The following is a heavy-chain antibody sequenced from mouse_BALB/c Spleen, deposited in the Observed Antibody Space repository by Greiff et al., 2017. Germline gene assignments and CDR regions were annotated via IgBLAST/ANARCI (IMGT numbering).Heavy chain of an antibody. CDR2: IRLKSNNYAT. V-gene: IGHV6-6*02. D-gene: IGHD1-2*01. CDR1: GFTFSNYW. CDR3: TSTATAY. Sequence: EVHLVESGGGLVQPGGSMKLSCVASGFTFSNYWMNWVRQSPEKGLEWVAEIRLKSNNYATHYAESVKGRFTISRDDSKSSVYLQMNNLRAEDTGIYYCTSTATAYWGQGTLVTVSA. J-gene: IGHJ3*01.